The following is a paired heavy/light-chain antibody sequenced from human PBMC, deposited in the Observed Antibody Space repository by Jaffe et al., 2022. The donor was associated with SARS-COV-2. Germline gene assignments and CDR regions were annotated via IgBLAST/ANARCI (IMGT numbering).Heavy chain of an antibody. CDR1: GFTFGNAW. Sequence: EVQVVESGGGLVKPGGSLRLSCAASGFTFGNAWMGWVRQTPGKGLEWVGLIKSKNDGGTKDYAAPVKGRFTISRDDSENTVYLQMNNLQTEDTAVYYCTADKPSGSTAIDYWGQGTLVTVSS. J-gene: IGHJ4*02. V-gene: IGHV3-15*01. CDR3: TADKPSGSTAIDY. CDR2: IKSKNDGGTK. D-gene: IGHD3-10*01.
Light chain of an antibody. Sequence: DIVMTQSPLSLPVTPGEPASISCRSSQSLLHCNGYNCLDWFLQKPGQSPQLLIYLGSNRASGVPDRFSGSGSGTDFTLKISRVEAEDVGVYYCMQTLQTPLTFGQGTKVEIK. V-gene: IGKV2-28*01. J-gene: IGKJ1*01. CDR3: MQTLQTPLT. CDR1: QSLLHCNGYNC. CDR2: LGS.